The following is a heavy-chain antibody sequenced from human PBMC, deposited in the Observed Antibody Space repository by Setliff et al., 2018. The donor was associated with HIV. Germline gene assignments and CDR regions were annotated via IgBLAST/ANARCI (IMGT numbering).Heavy chain of an antibody. CDR2: IYTSGST. Sequence: PSETLSLTCNVSGGSISGYFWTWIRQPAGKGLEWIGRIYTSGSTNYNPSLKSRLSMSIDTSKNHFSLRLTSVTAADTAVYYCARDLPELTGRSFDPWGQGIRVTVSS. CDR3: ARDLPELTGRSFDP. CDR1: GGSISGYF. J-gene: IGHJ5*02. D-gene: IGHD7-27*01. V-gene: IGHV4-4*07.